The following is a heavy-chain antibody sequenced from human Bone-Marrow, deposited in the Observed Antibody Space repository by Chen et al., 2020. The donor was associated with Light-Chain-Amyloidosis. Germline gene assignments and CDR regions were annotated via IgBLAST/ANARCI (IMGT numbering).Heavy chain of an antibody. CDR3: ARNRDGYNFAVDY. CDR2: IYSRGST. J-gene: IGHJ4*02. Sequence: EVQLVETGGGLIQPGGSLRLSCAASGFTVSSNYMGWVRQAPGKGLEWVAVIYSRGSTYYADSVKGRFTISRDNSKNTLYLQMKSLRAEDTAVYYCARNRDGYNFAVDYWGQGTLVTVSS. CDR1: GFTVSSNY. D-gene: IGHD5-12*01. V-gene: IGHV3-53*02.